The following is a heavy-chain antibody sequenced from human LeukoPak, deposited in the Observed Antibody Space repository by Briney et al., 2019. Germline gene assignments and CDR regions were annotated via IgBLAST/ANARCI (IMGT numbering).Heavy chain of an antibody. J-gene: IGHJ4*02. V-gene: IGHV1-69*05. CDR1: GGTFSSYA. CDR3: ARVGHCGGDCYYSDY. Sequence: GASVKVSCKASGGTFSSYAISWVRQAPGQGLEWMGGIIPIFGTANYAQKFQGRVTITTDESTSTAYMELSSLRSEDTAVYYRARVGHCGGDCYYSDYWGQGTLVTVSS. CDR2: IIPIFGTA. D-gene: IGHD2-21*01.